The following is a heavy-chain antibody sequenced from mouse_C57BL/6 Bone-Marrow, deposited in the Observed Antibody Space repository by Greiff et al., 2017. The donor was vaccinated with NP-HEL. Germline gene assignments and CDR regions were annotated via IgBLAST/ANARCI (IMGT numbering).Heavy chain of an antibody. D-gene: IGHD2-3*01. V-gene: IGHV5-6*01. Sequence: EVQLVESGGDLVKPGGSLKLSCAASGFTFSSYGMSWVRQTPDKRLEWVATISSGGSYTYYPDRVKGRFTISRDNAKNTLYLQMSSLKSEDTAMYYCARRVWFGYYVYYARDYWGQGTSVTVSS. CDR3: ARRVWFGYYVYYARDY. CDR1: GFTFSSYG. J-gene: IGHJ4*01. CDR2: ISSGGSYT.